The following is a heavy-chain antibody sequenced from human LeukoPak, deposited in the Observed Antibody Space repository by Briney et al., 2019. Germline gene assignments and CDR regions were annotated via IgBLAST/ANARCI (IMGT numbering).Heavy chain of an antibody. J-gene: IGHJ6*02. D-gene: IGHD5-12*01. Sequence: SVKVSCKASGGTFSSYAISWVRRAPGQGLEWMGRIIPILGIANYAQKFQGRVTITADKSTSTAYMELSSLRSEDTAVYYCAREMGAIVARNYYYYYGMDVWGQGTTVTVSS. CDR3: AREMGAIVARNYYYYYGMDV. CDR2: IIPILGIA. CDR1: GGTFSSYA. V-gene: IGHV1-69*04.